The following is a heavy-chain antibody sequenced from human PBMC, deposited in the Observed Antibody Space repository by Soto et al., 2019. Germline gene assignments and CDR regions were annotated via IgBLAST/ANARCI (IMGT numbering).Heavy chain of an antibody. V-gene: IGHV1-69*01. CDR3: ARSQGGSSSLDIYYYYYYGMDV. CDR2: IIPILGRA. CDR1: GGTFSSFA. D-gene: IGHD2-15*01. J-gene: IGHJ6*02. Sequence: QVQLVQSGAEVKKPGSSVKVSCKAPGGTFSSFAISWVRQAPGQGVEWMGGIIPILGRAKYAQKFQGRVTITADESTSTGYMELSSLRSEDTAVYYCARSQGGSSSLDIYYYYYYGMDVWGQGTTVTVSS.